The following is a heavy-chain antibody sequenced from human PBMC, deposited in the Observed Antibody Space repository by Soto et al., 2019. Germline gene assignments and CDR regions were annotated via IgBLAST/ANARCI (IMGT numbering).Heavy chain of an antibody. D-gene: IGHD1-1*01. Sequence: SVKVSCKASGGTFSSYAISWVRQAPGQGLEWMGGIIPIFGTANYAQKFQGRVTITADESTSTAYMELSSLRSEDTAVYYCARGSVSTNLFDYWGQGTLVTVSS. CDR1: GGTFSSYA. J-gene: IGHJ4*02. CDR2: IIPIFGTA. CDR3: ARGSVSTNLFDY. V-gene: IGHV1-69*13.